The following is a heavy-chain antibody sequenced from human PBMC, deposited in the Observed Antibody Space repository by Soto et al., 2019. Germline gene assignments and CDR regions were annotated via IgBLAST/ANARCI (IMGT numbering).Heavy chain of an antibody. Sequence: QVQLQESGPGLVKPSETLSLTCTVSGGSISSYYWSWIRQPPGKGLEWIGYIYYSGSTNYNPSLKSRVTISVDTSKNPFSLKLSSVTAADTAVYYCAREGGYCTNGVCYDFDYWGQGTLVTVSS. V-gene: IGHV4-59*01. J-gene: IGHJ4*02. CDR1: GGSISSYY. CDR3: AREGGYCTNGVCYDFDY. D-gene: IGHD2-8*01. CDR2: IYYSGST.